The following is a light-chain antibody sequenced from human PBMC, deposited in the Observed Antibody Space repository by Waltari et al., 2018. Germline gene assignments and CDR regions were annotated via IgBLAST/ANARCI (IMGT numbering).Light chain of an antibody. V-gene: IGLV2-14*01. CDR1: SSDVGGFDY. J-gene: IGLJ1*01. CDR3: SSYTSRSTLYV. CDR2: EVS. Sequence: QSALTQPASVSGSPGQSITISCTGTSSDVGGFDYVSWYQQHPGKAPKVLIYEVSNRPSGVSKRFSGSKSGTTASLTISGLQADDEADYYCSSYTSRSTLYVFGTGTKVTVL.